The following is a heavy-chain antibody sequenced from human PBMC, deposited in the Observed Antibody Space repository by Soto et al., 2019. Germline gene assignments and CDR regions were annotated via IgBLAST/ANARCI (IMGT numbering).Heavy chain of an antibody. CDR1: GYSFTSYW. J-gene: IGHJ4*02. CDR3: ANGWGSNIRCSSFDY. CDR2: IDPSDSYT. Sequence: GESLKISCKGAGYSFTSYWISWVRQMPGKGLEWMGRIDPSDSYTNYSPSFQGHVTISADKSISTAYLQWSSLKASDTAVYYCANGWGSNIRCSSFDYWGQGTLVTVSS. D-gene: IGHD3-16*01. V-gene: IGHV5-10-1*01.